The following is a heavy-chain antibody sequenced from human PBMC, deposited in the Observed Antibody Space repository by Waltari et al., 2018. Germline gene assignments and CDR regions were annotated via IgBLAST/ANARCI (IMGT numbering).Heavy chain of an antibody. CDR1: GGSISSGGYY. J-gene: IGHJ6*03. CDR3: ARVCHGYYYVSPYYYYYMDV. V-gene: IGHV4-31*03. CDR2: IYYSGST. D-gene: IGHD3-22*01. Sequence: QVQLQESGPGLVKPSQTLSLTCTVSGGSISSGGYYWSWIRQHPGKGREWIGYIYYSGSTYYTPAIKSRVTISVDTSKNQFSLKLSSVTAADTAVYYCARVCHGYYYVSPYYYYYMDVWGKGTTVTVSS.